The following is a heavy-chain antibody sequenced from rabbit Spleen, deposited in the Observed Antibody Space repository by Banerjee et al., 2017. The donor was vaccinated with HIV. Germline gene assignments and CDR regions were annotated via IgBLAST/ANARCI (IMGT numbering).Heavy chain of an antibody. Sequence: QEQLVESGGDLVKPGASLTLTCTASGFSFSSSYYMCWVRQAPGKGLECIACIYAGSSGSTYYATWANGRFTISRTSSTTVTLRMTSLTAADRAAYFCARDLVGVIGWNFGWWGQGTLVTVS. J-gene: IGHJ3*01. CDR3: ARDLVGVIGWNFGW. V-gene: IGHV1S45*01. D-gene: IGHD4-1*01. CDR1: GFSFSSSYY. CDR2: IYAGSSGST.